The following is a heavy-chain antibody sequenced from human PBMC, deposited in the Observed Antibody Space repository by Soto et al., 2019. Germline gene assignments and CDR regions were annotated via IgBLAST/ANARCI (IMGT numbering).Heavy chain of an antibody. CDR2: IFYSGST. CDR1: GGSISSSSYY. CDR3: AGSLSGGYSYGFYYHEIDV. Sequence: PSQTLSLTCTASGGSISSSSYYWGWIRQPPGKGLEWIGSIFYSGSTYYNPSLKSRVTISVDTSKNQFSLKLSSVTAADTAVYYWAGSLSGGYSYGFYYHEIDVLGQGTTVTLSS. J-gene: IGHJ6*02. D-gene: IGHD5-18*01. V-gene: IGHV4-39*01.